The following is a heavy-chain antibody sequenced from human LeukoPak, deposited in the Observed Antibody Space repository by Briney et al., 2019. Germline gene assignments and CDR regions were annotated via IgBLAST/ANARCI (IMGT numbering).Heavy chain of an antibody. Sequence: PGGTLRLSCAASGFTFSSYGMSWVRQAPGKGLEWVSGISGSGGSTYYADSVKGRFTISRDNSKNTLYLQMNSLRAEDTAVYYCAKGLEVGLYYYYYMDVWGKGTTVTISS. CDR2: ISGSGGST. J-gene: IGHJ6*03. D-gene: IGHD3-10*01. CDR1: GFTFSSYG. V-gene: IGHV3-23*01. CDR3: AKGLEVGLYYYYYMDV.